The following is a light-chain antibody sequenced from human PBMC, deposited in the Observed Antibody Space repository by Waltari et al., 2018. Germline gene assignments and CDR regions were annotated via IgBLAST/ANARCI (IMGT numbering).Light chain of an antibody. CDR1: QDIGTH. J-gene: IGKJ4*01. CDR2: GAS. Sequence: EIVMTQSPGTLSVSPGERATLSCRASQDIGTHLAWYRQKPGQAPILLIYGASNRATGAPARFSGSGSGTEFTLTIIGLQSEDFAVYYCQQYHKWPPLTFGGGTKVEI. CDR3: QQYHKWPPLT. V-gene: IGKV3-15*01.